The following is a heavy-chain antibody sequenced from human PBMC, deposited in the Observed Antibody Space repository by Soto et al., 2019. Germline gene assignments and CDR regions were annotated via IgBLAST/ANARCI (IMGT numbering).Heavy chain of an antibody. CDR1: GYTFTGYY. CDR3: ARRARGHWYFDL. Sequence: GASVKVSCKASGYTFTGYYIHWVRQAPGQGLEWMGWINPKSGGANIAQKFQGMFTMTRNTSISTAYMELSSPRSEDTAVYYCARRARGHWYFDLWGRGTLVTVSS. V-gene: IGHV1-2*02. D-gene: IGHD5-12*01. CDR2: INPKSGGA. J-gene: IGHJ2*01.